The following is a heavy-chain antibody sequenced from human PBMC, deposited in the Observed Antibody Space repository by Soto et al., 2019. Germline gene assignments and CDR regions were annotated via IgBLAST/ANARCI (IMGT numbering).Heavy chain of an antibody. J-gene: IGHJ4*02. D-gene: IGHD2-21*02. CDR3: ARFVVVTANFDY. V-gene: IGHV4-31*11. CDR2: IYYSGST. Sequence: SETLSLTCAVYGGSFSGYYWSWIRQHPGKGLEWIGYIYYSGSTYYNPSLKSRVTISVDTSKNQFSLKLSSVTAADTAVYYCARFVVVTANFDYWGQGTLATVSS. CDR1: GGSFSGYY.